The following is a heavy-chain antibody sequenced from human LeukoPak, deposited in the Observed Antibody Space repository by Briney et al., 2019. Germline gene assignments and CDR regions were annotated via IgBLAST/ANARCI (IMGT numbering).Heavy chain of an antibody. Sequence: XSXXASGXXFTXYGXSWVRQXPXQGLEWXXXISAYNGNTNYAQKLQGRVTMTTDTSTSTAYMELRSLRSDDTAVYYCAREVSGADHDAFDIWGQGTMVTVSS. CDR2: ISAYNGNT. D-gene: IGHD3-10*01. CDR3: AREVSGADHDAFDI. J-gene: IGHJ3*02. CDR1: GXXFTXYG. V-gene: IGHV1-18*01.